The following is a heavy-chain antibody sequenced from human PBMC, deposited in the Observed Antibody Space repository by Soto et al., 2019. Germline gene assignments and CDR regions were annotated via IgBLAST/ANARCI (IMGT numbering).Heavy chain of an antibody. D-gene: IGHD3-22*01. J-gene: IGHJ3*02. CDR2: IKPDGSQK. CDR3: ARGDYYDTSGPFSDAFDI. CDR1: GFTFSNYW. Sequence: PGGSLRLSCAASGFTFSNYWMSWVRQAPGKGLEWVANIKPDGSQKWYVDSVKGRFTISRDNAKKSLYLQMNSLRAEDTAVYYWARGDYYDTSGPFSDAFDIWGQGTMVTVSS. V-gene: IGHV3-7*04.